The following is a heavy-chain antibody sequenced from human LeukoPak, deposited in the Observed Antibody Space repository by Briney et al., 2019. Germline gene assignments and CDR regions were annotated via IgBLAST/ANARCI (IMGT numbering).Heavy chain of an antibody. V-gene: IGHV3-21*01. Sequence: GGSLRLSRAASGFTFSNYTMNWVRQAPGKGLEWVSSISSSSSYIFYADSVKGRFTISRDNAKNSLYLQMNGLRAEDTAVYYCASSLLYRVFDYWGQGTLVTVSS. CDR2: ISSSSSYI. CDR3: ASSLLYRVFDY. D-gene: IGHD1-1*01. CDR1: GFTFSNYT. J-gene: IGHJ4*02.